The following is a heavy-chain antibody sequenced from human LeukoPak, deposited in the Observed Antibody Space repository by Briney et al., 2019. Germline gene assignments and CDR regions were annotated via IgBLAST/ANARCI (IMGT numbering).Heavy chain of an antibody. V-gene: IGHV3-33*01. D-gene: IGHD6-19*01. CDR2: IWYDGSNK. Sequence: GGSLRLSCAASGFTFSSYGMHWVRQAPGKGLEWVAVIWYDGSNKYYADSVKGRFTISRDNSKNTLYLQMNSLRAEDTAVYYCAREIFDSVAGNYYYYGMDVWGQGTTVTVSS. J-gene: IGHJ6*02. CDR3: AREIFDSVAGNYYYYGMDV. CDR1: GFTFSSYG.